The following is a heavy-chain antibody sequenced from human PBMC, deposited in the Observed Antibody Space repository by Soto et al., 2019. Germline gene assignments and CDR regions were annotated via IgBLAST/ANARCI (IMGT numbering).Heavy chain of an antibody. Sequence: EVQLVESGGGLVQPGGSLRLSCAASGFTFSSYSMNWVRQAPGKGLEWVSYISSSSSTIYYADSVKGRFTNSRDNAKNSLYLHMNSLRAEDTAVYYCARIPFPYYMSVWGKGTTVTVSS. CDR2: ISSSSSTI. V-gene: IGHV3-48*01. CDR3: ARIPFPYYMSV. J-gene: IGHJ6*03. CDR1: GFTFSSYS.